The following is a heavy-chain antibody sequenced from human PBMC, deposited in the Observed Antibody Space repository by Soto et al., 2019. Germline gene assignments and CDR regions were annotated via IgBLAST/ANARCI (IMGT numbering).Heavy chain of an antibody. CDR3: VMVDNYVTPTPQDV. V-gene: IGHV1-18*01. D-gene: IGHD3-16*01. CDR2: ISPYTGNT. CDR1: GYIFVNYG. J-gene: IGHJ6*02. Sequence: QVQLVQSGDEVKKPGASVKVSCKASGYIFVNYGIAWVRQAPGQGLVWMGWISPYTGNTHSATKVQGRLTMTTDTSTSTANMDLGSLTSDDTAVYYCVMVDNYVTPTPQDVWGQGTTVTVSS.